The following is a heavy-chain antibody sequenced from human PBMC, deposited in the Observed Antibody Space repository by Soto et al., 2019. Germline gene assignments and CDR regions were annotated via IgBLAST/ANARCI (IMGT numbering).Heavy chain of an antibody. CDR3: AKDRPRGDIDY. V-gene: IGHV3-23*01. CDR1: GFTFSSYA. CDR2: ISGSGGST. D-gene: IGHD4-17*01. J-gene: IGHJ4*02. Sequence: GRSLRLSCAACGFTFSSYAMTWVRQAPGKGLEWVSAISGSGGSTYYADSVKGRFTISRDNSKNTLYLQMNSLRAEDTAVYYCAKDRPRGDIDYWGQGTLVTVSS.